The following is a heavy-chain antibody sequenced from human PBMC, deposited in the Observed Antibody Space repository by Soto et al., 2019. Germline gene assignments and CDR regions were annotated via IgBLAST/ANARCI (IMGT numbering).Heavy chain of an antibody. Sequence: GWSLRLSCAASGFTFSNYGMHWVRQAPGKGLEWVACVSFDGSNKYYVDSVKGRFTISRDNSKNTLYLQMNSLRAEDTAVYYCAKEPNNDSYGNFDYWGQGTLVTVSS. CDR1: GFTFSNYG. D-gene: IGHD5-18*01. CDR2: VSFDGSNK. V-gene: IGHV3-30*18. CDR3: AKEPNNDSYGNFDY. J-gene: IGHJ4*02.